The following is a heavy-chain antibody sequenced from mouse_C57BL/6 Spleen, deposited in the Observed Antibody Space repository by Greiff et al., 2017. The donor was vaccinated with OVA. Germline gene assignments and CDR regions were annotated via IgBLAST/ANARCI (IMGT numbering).Heavy chain of an antibody. D-gene: IGHD2-4*01. V-gene: IGHV1-80*01. CDR2: IYPGDGDT. J-gene: IGHJ1*03. CDR1: GYAFSSYW. CDR3: AREGRLRRNFDV. Sequence: QVQLQQSGAELVKPGASVKISCKASGYAFSSYWMNWVKQRPGKGLEWIGQIYPGDGDTNYNGKFKGKATLTADKSSSTAYMQLSSLTSEDSAVYFSAREGRLRRNFDVWGTGTTVTVSS.